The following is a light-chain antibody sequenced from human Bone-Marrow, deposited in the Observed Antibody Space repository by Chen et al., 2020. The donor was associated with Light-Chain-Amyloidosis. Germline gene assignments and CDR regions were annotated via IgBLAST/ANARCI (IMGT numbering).Light chain of an antibody. Sequence: SYELTQPPSVAVSPGQTARITCSGDDLPTKYAYWYQQKPGQAPGLVIHRDTERPSGISERFSGSRSRTTATLTLSGVQAEDESDYHCQSADSSGTYEVIFGGGTKLTVL. CDR1: DLPTKY. CDR2: RDT. J-gene: IGLJ2*01. CDR3: QSADSSGTYEVI. V-gene: IGLV3-25*03.